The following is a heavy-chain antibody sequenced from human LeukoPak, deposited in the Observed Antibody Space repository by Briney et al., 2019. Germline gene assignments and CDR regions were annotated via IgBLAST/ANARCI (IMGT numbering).Heavy chain of an antibody. CDR2: IQNDGNDK. D-gene: IGHD1-1*01. CDR1: GFTFSSYA. CDR3: AKDQKLEPFHY. V-gene: IGHV3-30*02. Sequence: GGSLRLSCAASGFTFSSYAMSWVRQAPGEGLEWVAFIQNDGNDKFYADSVQGRFTASRDNSKNTAYLQMNSLRVEDTAVYYCAKDQKLEPFHYWGQGTLVTVSS. J-gene: IGHJ4*02.